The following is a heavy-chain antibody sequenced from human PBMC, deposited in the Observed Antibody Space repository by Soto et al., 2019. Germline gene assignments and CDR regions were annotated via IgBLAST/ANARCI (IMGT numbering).Heavy chain of an antibody. Sequence: SETLSLTCTVSGGSISSYYWSWIRQPPGKGLEWIGYIYYSGSTNYNPSLKSRVTISVDTSKNQFSLKLSSVTAADTAVYYCAREGRRSGYFNFDYWGQGTLVTVSS. V-gene: IGHV4-59*12. CDR2: IYYSGST. CDR1: GGSISSYY. J-gene: IGHJ4*02. CDR3: AREGRRSGYFNFDY. D-gene: IGHD3-3*01.